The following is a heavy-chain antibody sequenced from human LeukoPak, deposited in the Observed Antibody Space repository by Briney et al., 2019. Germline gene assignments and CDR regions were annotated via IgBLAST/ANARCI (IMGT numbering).Heavy chain of an antibody. J-gene: IGHJ1*01. Sequence: PSETLSLTCAVSGYSIRSDYYWGWIRQPPGKGLEWIGSIYHSGSTYYNPSLKSRVTISVDTSKNQFSLKLSSVTAADTAVYYCARHGEDSSGYLLDHWGQGTLVIVSS. V-gene: IGHV4-38-2*01. CDR2: IYHSGST. CDR1: GYSIRSDYY. CDR3: ARHGEDSSGYLLDH. D-gene: IGHD3-22*01.